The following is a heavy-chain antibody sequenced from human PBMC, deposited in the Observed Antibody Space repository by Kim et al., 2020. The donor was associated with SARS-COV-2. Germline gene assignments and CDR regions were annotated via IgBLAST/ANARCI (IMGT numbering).Heavy chain of an antibody. V-gene: IGHV5-51*01. CDR1: GYSFTSYW. CDR2: IYPGDSDT. J-gene: IGHJ6*03. D-gene: IGHD3-10*01. Sequence: GESLKISCKGSGYSFTSYWIDWVRQMPRKGLEWMGIIYPGDSDTRYSPSFQGQVTISADKSISTAYLQWSSLKASDTAMYYCARRGDGSGSYYPPSGYYYYMDVWGKGTTVTVSS. CDR3: ARRGDGSGSYYPPSGYYYYMDV.